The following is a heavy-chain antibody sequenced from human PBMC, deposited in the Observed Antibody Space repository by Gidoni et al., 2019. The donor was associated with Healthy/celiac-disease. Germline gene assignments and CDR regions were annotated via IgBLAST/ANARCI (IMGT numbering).Heavy chain of an antibody. CDR3: ARGSGSGFDY. CDR1: GFTFSSYE. D-gene: IGHD3-3*01. Sequence: EVQLVESGGGLVQPGGSLRLSCAASGFTFSSYEMNWVRQASGKGLVWVSYIISSGSTIYYADSVKGRFTISRDNAKNSLYLQMNSLRAEDTAVYYCARGSGSGFDYWGQGTLVTVSS. J-gene: IGHJ4*02. V-gene: IGHV3-48*03. CDR2: IISSGSTI.